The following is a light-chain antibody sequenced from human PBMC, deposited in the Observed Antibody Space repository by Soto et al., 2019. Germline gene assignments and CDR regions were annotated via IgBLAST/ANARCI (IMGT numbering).Light chain of an antibody. CDR3: QQGYSSPHYT. V-gene: IGKV1-9*01. CDR2: TAS. Sequence: IQLTQSPSSLSASVGDRVTITCRASQGIGSYLAWYQQKPGEAPKLLIFTASTLQSGVPSRFSGSGSGTDFTLTISSLQAEDFATYYCQQGYSSPHYTFGQGTKLDVK. CDR1: QGIGSY. J-gene: IGKJ2*01.